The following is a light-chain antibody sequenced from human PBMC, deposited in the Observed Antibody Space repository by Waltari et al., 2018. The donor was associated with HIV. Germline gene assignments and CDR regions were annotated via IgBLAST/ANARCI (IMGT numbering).Light chain of an antibody. Sequence: EIVLTQSPGTLSLSPGERATLSCRASQSVSSNYLAWYQQKPGQAPRLLMYGASSRATGISDRFSGSGSGTDFTLTISRLEPEDFAVYFCQQYGNSPWTFGQGTKVEIK. V-gene: IGKV3-20*01. CDR3: QQYGNSPWT. CDR1: QSVSSNY. J-gene: IGKJ1*01. CDR2: GAS.